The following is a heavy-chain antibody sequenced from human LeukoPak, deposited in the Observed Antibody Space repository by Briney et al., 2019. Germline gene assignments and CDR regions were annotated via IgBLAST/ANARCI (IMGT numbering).Heavy chain of an antibody. J-gene: IGHJ4*02. V-gene: IGHV1-2*04. CDR3: ARDLPSTFNWEFDY. CDR2: INLNTGGA. Sequence: ASVKVSCKASGYTFADYFIHWVRQAPGQGLEWMGRINLNTGGAEYAPKFQGWVTMTRDTSISTAYVEVNRLISDDTAVYYCARDLPSTFNWEFDYWGQGTLVIVSS. D-gene: IGHD1-26*01. CDR1: GYTFADYF.